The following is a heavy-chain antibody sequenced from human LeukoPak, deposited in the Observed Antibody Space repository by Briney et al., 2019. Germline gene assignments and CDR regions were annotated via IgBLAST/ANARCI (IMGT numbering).Heavy chain of an antibody. CDR3: ARDISGSYYERFSFDY. V-gene: IGHV3-74*01. CDR2: INTDESGT. Sequence: GGSLRLSCAASRFTFSSYWMHWVRQAPGKGLVWVSRINTDESGTSYADSVKGRFTFSRDNSKNTLYLQMNSLRAEDTAVYYCARDISGSYYERFSFDYWGQGTLVTVSS. J-gene: IGHJ4*02. CDR1: RFTFSSYW. D-gene: IGHD1-26*01.